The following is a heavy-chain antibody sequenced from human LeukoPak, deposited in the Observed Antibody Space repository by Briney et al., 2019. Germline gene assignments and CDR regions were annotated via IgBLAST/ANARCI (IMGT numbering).Heavy chain of an antibody. CDR1: GFTFSTNS. V-gene: IGHV3-21*01. D-gene: IGHD6-13*01. CDR2: ISSSSSYI. CDR3: ARLNSSSSAMDV. J-gene: IGHJ6*03. Sequence: GGSLRLSCAASGFTFSTNSMNWVRQAPGKGLEWVSSISSSSSYIYYADSVKGRFTISRDNAKNSLYLQMNSLRAEDTAVYYCARLNSSSSAMDVWGKGTTVTISS.